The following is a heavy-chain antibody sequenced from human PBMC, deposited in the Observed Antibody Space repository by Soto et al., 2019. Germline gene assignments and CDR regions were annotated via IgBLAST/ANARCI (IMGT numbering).Heavy chain of an antibody. D-gene: IGHD4-17*01. CDR2: INSDGSST. V-gene: IGHV3-74*01. Sequence: GGSLRLSCAASGFTFSSYWMHWVRQAPGKGLVWVSRINSDGSSTSYADSVKGRFTISRDNAKNTLYLQMNSLRAEDTAVYYCARDHNYGDYVGRGYFDYWGQGTLVTVSS. J-gene: IGHJ4*02. CDR3: ARDHNYGDYVGRGYFDY. CDR1: GFTFSSYW.